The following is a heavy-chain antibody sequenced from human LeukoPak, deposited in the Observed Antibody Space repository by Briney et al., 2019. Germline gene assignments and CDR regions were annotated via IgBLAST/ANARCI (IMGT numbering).Heavy chain of an antibody. CDR2: IKQDGSEK. Sequence: GGSLRLSCAASGFTFSSYWMSWVRQAPGKGLEWVANIKQDGSEKYYVDSVKGRFTISRDNAKNSLYLQMNSLRAEDTAVYYCARDLGVLSRYYYYMDVWGKGTTVTVSS. V-gene: IGHV3-7*01. D-gene: IGHD4/OR15-4a*01. CDR1: GFTFSSYW. J-gene: IGHJ6*03. CDR3: ARDLGVLSRYYYYMDV.